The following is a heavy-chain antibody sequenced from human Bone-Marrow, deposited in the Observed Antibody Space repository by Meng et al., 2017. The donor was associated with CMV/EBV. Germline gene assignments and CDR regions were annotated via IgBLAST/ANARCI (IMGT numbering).Heavy chain of an antibody. CDR1: GGSFSGYY. J-gene: IGHJ4*02. CDR2: IYYGGST. Sequence: SETLSLTCAVYGGSFSGYYWSWIRQPPGKGLEWIGSIYYGGSTYYNPSLKSRVTISVDTSKNQFSLKLSSVTAADTAVYYCARERGSGSFPDYWGQGTLVTVSS. D-gene: IGHD3-10*01. V-gene: IGHV4-34*01. CDR3: ARERGSGSFPDY.